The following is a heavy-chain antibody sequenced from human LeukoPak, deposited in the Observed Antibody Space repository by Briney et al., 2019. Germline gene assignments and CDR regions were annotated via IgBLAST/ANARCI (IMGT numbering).Heavy chain of an antibody. V-gene: IGHV4-39*07. Sequence: SETLSLTCTVSGGSISSSSYYWGWIRQPPGKGLEWIGSIYYSGSTYYNPSLKSRVTISVDTSKNQFSLKLSSVTAADTAVYYCATQIVVVPAVRAFDVWGQGTMVTVSS. CDR3: ATQIVVVPAVRAFDV. CDR2: IYYSGST. D-gene: IGHD2-2*01. J-gene: IGHJ3*01. CDR1: GGSISSSSYY.